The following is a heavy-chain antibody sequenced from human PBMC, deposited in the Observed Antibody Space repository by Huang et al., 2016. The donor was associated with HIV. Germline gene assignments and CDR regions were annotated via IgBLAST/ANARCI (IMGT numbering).Heavy chain of an antibody. V-gene: IGHV1-69*13. CDR1: VGTFSRNA. D-gene: IGHD3-22*01. Sequence: QVQLVQSGGEVKKVGSSVKVSCKASVGTFSRNAISWVRQAPGKWLEWMGLIIPIFGTAKYAQKFQGRVTMTADISTSTLYMDLSSLGSEDTAVYYCARQLYDSTGYLMGARLHDWGQGTLVTVSS. CDR3: ARQLYDSTGYLMGARLHD. J-gene: IGHJ4*02. CDR2: IIPIFGTA.